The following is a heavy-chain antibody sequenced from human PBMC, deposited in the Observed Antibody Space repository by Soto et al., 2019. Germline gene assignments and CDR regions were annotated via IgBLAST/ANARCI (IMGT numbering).Heavy chain of an antibody. Sequence: ASVKVSCKASGGTFSSYAISWVRQAPGQGLEWMGGIIPNSGKADYAQKFQGRVTMTRNTSISTAYMELSSLRSEDTAVYYCASVDPAAAGRNDYWGQGTLVTVSS. CDR1: GGTFSSYA. CDR3: ASVDPAAAGRNDY. V-gene: IGHV1-8*02. J-gene: IGHJ4*02. CDR2: IIPNSGKA. D-gene: IGHD6-13*01.